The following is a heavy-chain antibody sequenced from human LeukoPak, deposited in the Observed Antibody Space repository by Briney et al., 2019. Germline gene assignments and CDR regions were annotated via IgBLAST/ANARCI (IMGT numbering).Heavy chain of an antibody. V-gene: IGHV4-34*01. J-gene: IGHJ5*02. Sequence: SETLSLTCAVYGGSFSGYYWSWIRQPPGKGLEWIGEINHSGSTNYNPSLKSRLTISVDTSKNQFSLKLSSVTAADTAVYYCARDEAIAAPGWFDPWGQGTLVTVSS. D-gene: IGHD6-13*01. CDR2: INHSGST. CDR3: ARDEAIAAPGWFDP. CDR1: GGSFSGYY.